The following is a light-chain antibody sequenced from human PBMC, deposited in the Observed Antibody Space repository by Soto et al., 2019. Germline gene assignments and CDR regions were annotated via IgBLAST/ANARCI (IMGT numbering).Light chain of an antibody. CDR2: EVT. V-gene: IGLV2-14*01. CDR1: SSDVGAYDY. J-gene: IGLJ1*01. CDR3: NSYTRSTKYV. Sequence: QSALTQPASVSGSPGQSITVSCTGTSSDVGAYDYVSWYQHHPGKAPKLIIYEVTNRPSGVSNRFSGSKSGNTASLTISGLQAEDEADYYCNSYTRSTKYVFGTGTKVIV.